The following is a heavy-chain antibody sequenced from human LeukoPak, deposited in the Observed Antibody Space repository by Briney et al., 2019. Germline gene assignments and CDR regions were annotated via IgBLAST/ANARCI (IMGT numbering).Heavy chain of an antibody. D-gene: IGHD7-27*01. CDR3: GRDWGSWVDF. J-gene: IGHJ4*02. CDR2: IWYDGSKK. Sequence: GGSLRLSCVVSGLTFSSYGMHWVRQAPGKGLEWVAVIWYDGSKKYYADSVKGRFTISRDNSKNTLYLQMNSLRAEDMAVYYCGRDWGSWVDFWGQGTLVIVSS. CDR1: GLTFSSYG. V-gene: IGHV3-33*01.